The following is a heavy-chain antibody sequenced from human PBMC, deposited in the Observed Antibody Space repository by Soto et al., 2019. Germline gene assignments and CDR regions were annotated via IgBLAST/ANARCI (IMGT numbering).Heavy chain of an antibody. J-gene: IGHJ4*02. CDR3: ARYYGDYKNYFDY. CDR1: GAPISSRHNF. Sequence: PSETLSLTCTVSGAPISSRHNFWGWIRQPPGKGLELIGSIFYSGDTYNNTSLNSRVTLSVDTSKNQFSLRLSSVTAADTAVYYCARYYGDYKNYFDYWGPGTLVTVSS. V-gene: IGHV4-39*01. D-gene: IGHD4-17*01. CDR2: IFYSGDT.